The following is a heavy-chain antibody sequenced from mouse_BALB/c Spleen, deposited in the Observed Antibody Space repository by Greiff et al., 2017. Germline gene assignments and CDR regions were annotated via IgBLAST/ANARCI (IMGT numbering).Heavy chain of an antibody. CDR3: ARVIYYDGSSYFDY. D-gene: IGHD1-1*01. V-gene: IGHV1S29*02. CDR1: GYTFTDYN. Sequence: VQLKESGPELVEPGASVKISCKASGYTFTDYNMHWVKQSHGKSLEWIGEINPSNGRTNYNEKFKSKATLTVDKSSSTAYMQLSSLTSEDSAVYYCARVIYYDGSSYFDYWGQGTTLTVSS. CDR2: INPSNGRT. J-gene: IGHJ2*01.